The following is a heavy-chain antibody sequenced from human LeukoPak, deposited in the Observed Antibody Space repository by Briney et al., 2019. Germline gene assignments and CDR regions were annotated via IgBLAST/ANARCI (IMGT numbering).Heavy chain of an antibody. J-gene: IGHJ4*02. V-gene: IGHV3-33*01. CDR2: IWYDGGNK. CDR3: ARGRRSTGDTSWYFDS. CDR1: GFTFNSYG. Sequence: GRSLRLSCAASGFTFNSYGMHWVRQAPGKGLEWVAAIWYDGGNKYYADSVKGRFAISRDNSKNTLDLQMNRLRAEDTAEYYCARGRRSTGDTSWYFDSWGQGTLVTVSS. D-gene: IGHD1-26*01.